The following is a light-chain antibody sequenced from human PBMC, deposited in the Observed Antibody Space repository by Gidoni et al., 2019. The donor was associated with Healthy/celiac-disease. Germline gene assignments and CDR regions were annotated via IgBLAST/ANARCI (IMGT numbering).Light chain of an antibody. CDR3: QQSYITPLT. Sequence: DIQMTQSPSSLSASVGDRVTITCRASQSISSYLNWYQQKPGKAPKLLIYAASSLQSGVPSRFSGSGYVTDFTLTISSLQPEDFATYYCQQSYITPLTFGGGTKVEIK. CDR2: AAS. V-gene: IGKV1-39*01. CDR1: QSISSY. J-gene: IGKJ4*01.